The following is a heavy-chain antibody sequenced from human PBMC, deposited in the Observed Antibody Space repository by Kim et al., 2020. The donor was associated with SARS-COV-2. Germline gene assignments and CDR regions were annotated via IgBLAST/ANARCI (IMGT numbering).Heavy chain of an antibody. D-gene: IGHD2-2*03. CDR3: ARGSGYCTSTDCYLGNY. J-gene: IGHJ4*02. V-gene: IGHV1-18*01. CDR2: NSPYNGNT. Sequence: ASVKVSCKASGYTFTSYGINWVRKAPGQGLEWMELNSPYNGNTNYVHKFQGRVTMTTDTYTSTAYMELRSLRSDDTAVYYCARGSGYCTSTDCYLGNYWGQVTLVSVSS. CDR1: GYTFTSYG.